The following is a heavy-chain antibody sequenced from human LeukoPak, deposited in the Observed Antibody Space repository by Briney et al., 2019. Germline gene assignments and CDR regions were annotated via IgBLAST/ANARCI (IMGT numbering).Heavy chain of an antibody. Sequence: PGGFLRLSCAASGFTFSSYAMNWVRQAPGKGPEWVSAISDSGGSTYYADSVKGRFTISRDNSKNTLYLHVNSLRAEDTAVYYCAKHFGSGTYYNFLDYWGQGTLVTVSS. CDR3: AKHFGSGTYYNFLDY. D-gene: IGHD3-10*01. J-gene: IGHJ4*02. V-gene: IGHV3-23*01. CDR2: ISDSGGST. CDR1: GFTFSSYA.